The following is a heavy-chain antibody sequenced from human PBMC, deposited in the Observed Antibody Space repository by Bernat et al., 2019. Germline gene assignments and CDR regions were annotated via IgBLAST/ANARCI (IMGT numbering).Heavy chain of an antibody. D-gene: IGHD2-2*01. CDR3: ARERFEPALTNWFDP. J-gene: IGHJ5*02. CDR1: GGSISSGDYY. V-gene: IGHV4-30-4*01. Sequence: QVQLQESGPGLVKPSQTLSLTCTVSGGSISSGDYYWSWIRQPPGKGLEWIGYIYYSGSTYYNPSLKSRVTISVDTSKNQFSLKLSSVTAADPTVYYCARERFEPALTNWFDPWGQGTLVTVSS. CDR2: IYYSGST.